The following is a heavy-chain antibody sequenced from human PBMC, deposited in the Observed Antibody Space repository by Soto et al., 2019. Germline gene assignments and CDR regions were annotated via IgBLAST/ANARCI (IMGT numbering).Heavy chain of an antibody. D-gene: IGHD2-8*01. V-gene: IGHV6-1*01. CDR3: VRLIGNSWLDS. Sequence: LSLTRDIAGESVSTNIASRRCIRQYPSRGLEWLGRTYYRSKWYNDYAVSVKSRITISPDISNNQVSLHLNSVTPDATAVYYCVRLIGNSWLDSWGQGTLVTVSS. J-gene: IGHJ5*01. CDR2: TYYRSKWYN. CDR1: GESVSTNIAS.